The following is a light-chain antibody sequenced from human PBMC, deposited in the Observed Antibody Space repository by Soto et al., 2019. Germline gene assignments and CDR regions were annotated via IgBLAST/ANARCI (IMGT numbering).Light chain of an antibody. V-gene: IGLV2-14*01. Sequence: QSALTQPSSLSGSPGQSIAISCTGTSSDVGGYNYVSWYQQHPGKAPKLMIYEVSNRPSGVSNRFSGSKSGNTASLTISGLQAEDEADYYCSSYTSSRTLVFGTGTKVTVL. J-gene: IGLJ1*01. CDR1: SSDVGGYNY. CDR3: SSYTSSRTLV. CDR2: EVS.